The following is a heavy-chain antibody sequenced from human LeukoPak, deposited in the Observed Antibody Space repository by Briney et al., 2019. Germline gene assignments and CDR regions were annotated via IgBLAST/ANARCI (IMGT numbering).Heavy chain of an antibody. CDR2: IYYSGST. J-gene: IGHJ3*02. Sequence: SETLSLTCTVSGGSISSSSYYWGWIRQPPGKGLEWSGSIYYSGSTYYNPSLKSRVTISVDTSKNQFSLKLSSVTAADTAVYYCARYPRNSYDAFDIWGQGTMVTVSS. V-gene: IGHV4-39*01. D-gene: IGHD4-23*01. CDR3: ARYPRNSYDAFDI. CDR1: GGSISSSSYY.